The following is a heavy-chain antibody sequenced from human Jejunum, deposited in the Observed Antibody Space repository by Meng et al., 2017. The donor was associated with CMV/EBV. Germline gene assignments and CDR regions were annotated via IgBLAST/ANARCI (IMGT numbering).Heavy chain of an antibody. CDR2: INSDGSST. V-gene: IGHV3-74*01. J-gene: IGHJ6*02. CDR3: ARVSSTSLLTYYYYGMDV. Sequence: CSSYGRHWVRQAPGKGLVWVSRINSDGSSTSYADSVKGRFTISRDNAKNTLYLQMNSLRAEDTAVYYCARVSSTSLLTYYYYGMDVWGQGTTVTVSS. CDR1: CSSYG. D-gene: IGHD2-2*01.